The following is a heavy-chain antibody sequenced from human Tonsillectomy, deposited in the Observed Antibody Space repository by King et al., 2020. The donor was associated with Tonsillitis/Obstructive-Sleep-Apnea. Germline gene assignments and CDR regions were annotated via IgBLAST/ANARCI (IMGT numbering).Heavy chain of an antibody. CDR2: ISYDGSNT. V-gene: IGHV3-30*04. Sequence: VQLVESGGGVVQPGRSLRLSCAASGFIFSSYAIHWVRQAPGKGLEWVAVISYDGSNTYYADSVKGRFTISRDNSKNTLDLQMNSLRAEDTAVYYCAREGIYDRSGYADAFEIWGEGTMVTVSS. CDR3: AREGIYDRSGYADAFEI. J-gene: IGHJ3*02. CDR1: GFIFSSYA. D-gene: IGHD3-22*01.